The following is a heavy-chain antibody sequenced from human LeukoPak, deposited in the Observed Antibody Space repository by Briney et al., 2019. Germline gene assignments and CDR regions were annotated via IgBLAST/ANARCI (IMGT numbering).Heavy chain of an antibody. CDR3: ARDPDIAAYMDV. D-gene: IGHD6-13*01. J-gene: IGHJ6*03. V-gene: IGHV3-21*01. Sequence: GGSLRLSCAASGFTFSSYSMNWVRQAPGKGLEWVSSISSSSSYIYYADSVKGRFTISRDNAKNSLHLQMNSLRAEDTAVYYCARDPDIAAYMDVWGKGTTVTVSS. CDR2: ISSSSSYI. CDR1: GFTFSSYS.